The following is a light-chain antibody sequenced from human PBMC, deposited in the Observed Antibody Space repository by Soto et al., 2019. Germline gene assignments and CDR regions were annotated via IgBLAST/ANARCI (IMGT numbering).Light chain of an antibody. CDR3: QQYASSPVT. CDR1: QSVISSY. J-gene: IGKJ1*01. Sequence: EIMLTQSPGTLSLSPGEGATLSCRASQSVISSYLAWYQQKPGQAPRLLIYGASSRATGIPDRFSGSGSGTDFSLTISRLEPEDFAVYYCQQYASSPVTFGQGTKVDIK. V-gene: IGKV3-20*01. CDR2: GAS.